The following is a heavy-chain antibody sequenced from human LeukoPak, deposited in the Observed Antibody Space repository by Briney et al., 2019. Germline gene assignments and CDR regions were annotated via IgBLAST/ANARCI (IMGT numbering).Heavy chain of an antibody. D-gene: IGHD3-22*01. V-gene: IGHV1-18*01. CDR3: ALGYYDSSGYYSDY. J-gene: IGHJ4*02. CDR1: GYTFTSYG. CDR2: ISAYNGNT. Sequence: GASVKVSCKASGYTFTSYGISWVRQAPGQGLEWMGWISAYNGNTNYAQKLQGRVSMTTDTSTSTAYMELRSLRSDDTAVYYCALGYYDSSGYYSDYWGQGTLVTVSS.